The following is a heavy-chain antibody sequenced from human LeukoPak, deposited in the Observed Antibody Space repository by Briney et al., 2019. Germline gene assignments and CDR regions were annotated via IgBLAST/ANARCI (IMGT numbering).Heavy chain of an antibody. V-gene: IGHV1-18*01. CDR3: ARDPPYCSGGSCYSWWFDP. CDR2: ISAYNGNT. CDR1: GYTFTSYG. Sequence: ASVKVSCKASGYTFTSYGISWVRQAPGQGLEWMGWISAYNGNTNYAQKLQGRVTMTTDTSTSTAYMELSSLRSEDTAVYYCARDPPYCSGGSCYSWWFDPWGQGTLVTVSS. J-gene: IGHJ5*02. D-gene: IGHD2-15*01.